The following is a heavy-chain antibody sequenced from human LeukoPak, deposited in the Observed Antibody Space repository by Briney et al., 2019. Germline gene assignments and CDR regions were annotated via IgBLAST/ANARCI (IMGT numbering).Heavy chain of an antibody. J-gene: IGHJ4*02. Sequence: PGGSLRLSCAASGFTFSSYWMSWVRQARGKGLEWVAHIKQDGGEKNYVDAVKGRFSISRDNAKSSLYLQMNSVRADDTAVYFCARETVYGSRSYHPYWGQGTLVTVFS. CDR1: GFTFSSYW. V-gene: IGHV3-7*01. CDR3: ARETVYGSRSYHPY. CDR2: IKQDGGEK. D-gene: IGHD3-10*01.